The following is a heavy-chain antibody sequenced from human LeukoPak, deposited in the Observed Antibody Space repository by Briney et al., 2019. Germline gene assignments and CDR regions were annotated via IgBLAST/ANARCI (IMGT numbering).Heavy chain of an antibody. J-gene: IGHJ4*02. Sequence: GGSLRLSCEVSGFTFDNNDMHWVRQTTGKGLECVSAIGSAGYTYYADSVRGRFTITRDNAKQSLYLQMNSLRVEDTAVYHCVRQPDSARYGFDYWGRGTQVTVSS. V-gene: IGHV3-13*01. CDR2: IGSAGYT. D-gene: IGHD1-14*01. CDR3: VRQPDSARYGFDY. CDR1: GFTFDNND.